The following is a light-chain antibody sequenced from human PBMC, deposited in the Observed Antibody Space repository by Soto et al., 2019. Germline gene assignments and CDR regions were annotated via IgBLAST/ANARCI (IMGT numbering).Light chain of an antibody. CDR3: AAWDDSLSGYV. J-gene: IGLJ1*01. CDR2: SNN. Sequence: QSVLTQPASGCGTPGQRVTIPCSGSSSNIGSNYVYWYQQLPGTAPKLLIYSNNQWPSGVPDRFSGSKSGTSASLAISGLRSEDEADYSCAAWDDSLSGYVFGTGTQVTVL. CDR1: SSNIGSNY. V-gene: IGLV1-47*02.